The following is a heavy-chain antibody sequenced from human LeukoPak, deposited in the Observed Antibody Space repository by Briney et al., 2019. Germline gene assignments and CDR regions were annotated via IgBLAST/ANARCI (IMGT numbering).Heavy chain of an antibody. CDR3: ARGDSSGYLEDY. Sequence: SETLSLTCTISGGSISSGSYYWSWIRQPPGKGLEWIGYIYYSGSTNYNPSLKSRVTISVDTSKNQFSLKLSSVTAADTAVYYCARGDSSGYLEDYWGQGTLVTVSS. D-gene: IGHD3-22*01. J-gene: IGHJ4*02. CDR2: IYYSGST. CDR1: GGSISSGSYY. V-gene: IGHV4-61*01.